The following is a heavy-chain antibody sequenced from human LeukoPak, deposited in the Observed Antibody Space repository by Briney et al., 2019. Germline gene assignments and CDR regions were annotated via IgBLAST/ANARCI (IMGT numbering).Heavy chain of an antibody. CDR3: VGALDIVEVTG. V-gene: IGHV3-48*04. CDR2: ISSSSSTI. J-gene: IGHJ4*02. CDR1: GFTFRSYT. D-gene: IGHD5-12*01. Sequence: AGGSLRLSCEASGFTFRSYTMNWVRQAPGKGLEWISYISSSSSTIYQSGSVKGRFTVSRDNAKNSLYLQMNTLRAEDTAVYYCVGALDIVEVTGWGQGTLVTVSS.